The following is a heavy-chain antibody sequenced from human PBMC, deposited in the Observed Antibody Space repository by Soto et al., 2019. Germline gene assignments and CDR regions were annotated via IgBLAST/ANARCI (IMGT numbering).Heavy chain of an antibody. D-gene: IGHD1-26*01. V-gene: IGHV4-61*01. CDR3: ARDYASRIGGSGNGFDY. CDR1: GGSVSSGSYY. CDR2: IYYSGST. Sequence: QVQLQESGPGLVKPSETLSLTCTVSGGSVSSGSYYWSWIRQPPGKGLEWIGYIYYSGSTNYNPSLKSRVTISVDTSKNQFSLKLSSVTAADTAVYDCARDYASRIGGSGNGFDYWGQGTLVTVSS. J-gene: IGHJ4*02.